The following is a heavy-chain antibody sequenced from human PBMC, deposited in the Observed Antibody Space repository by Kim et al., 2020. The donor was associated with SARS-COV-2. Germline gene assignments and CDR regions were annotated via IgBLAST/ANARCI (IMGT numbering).Heavy chain of an antibody. CDR1: GGSISSGGYY. Sequence: SETLSLTCTVSGGSISSGGYYWSWIRQHPGKGLEWIGYIYYSGSTYYNPSLKSRVTISVDTSKNQFSLKLSSVTAADTPVYYCARARGGTMIVVVIGAFDIWGQGTMVTVSS. V-gene: IGHV4-31*03. J-gene: IGHJ3*02. CDR3: ARARGGTMIVVVIGAFDI. D-gene: IGHD3-22*01. CDR2: IYYSGST.